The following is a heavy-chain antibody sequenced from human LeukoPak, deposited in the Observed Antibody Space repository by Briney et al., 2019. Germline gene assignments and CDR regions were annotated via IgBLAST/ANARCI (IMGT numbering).Heavy chain of an antibody. D-gene: IGHD3-9*01. CDR1: GGSISSGGYS. V-gene: IGHV4-30-2*01. J-gene: IGHJ4*02. CDR3: ARADILTGLGSFDY. Sequence: SQTLSLTCAVSGGSISSGGYSWSWIRQPPGKGLEWIGYIYHSGSTYYNPSLKSRVTISVDRSKNQFSLKLSSVTAADTAVYYRARADILTGLGSFDYWGQGTLVTVSS. CDR2: IYHSGST.